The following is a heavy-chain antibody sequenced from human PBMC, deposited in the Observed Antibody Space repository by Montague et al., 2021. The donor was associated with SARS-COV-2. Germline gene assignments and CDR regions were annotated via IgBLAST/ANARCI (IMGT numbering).Heavy chain of an antibody. CDR1: GFSLNTPEVA. CDR2: IYGGDEK. J-gene: IGHJ4*02. V-gene: IGHV2-5*05. Sequence: PALAKPTQTLTLTCTFSGFSLNTPEVAVGWISQPPGKALEWLALIYGGDEKRYGPSLQSRLTITRDTSKSQVVLTMTNMDPVDTATYFCAHRFAGFFDYWGQGILVTVSS. CDR3: AHRFAGFFDY.